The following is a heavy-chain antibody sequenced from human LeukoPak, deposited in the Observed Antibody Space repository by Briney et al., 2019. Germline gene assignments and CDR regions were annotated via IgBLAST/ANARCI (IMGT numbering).Heavy chain of an antibody. J-gene: IGHJ3*02. CDR3: AKSPPSWDAFDI. CDR2: ISYSGSA. CDR1: GASITNYY. V-gene: IGHV4-59*01. Sequence: PSETLSLTCTVSGASITNYYWGWIRQPPGKKLEWIGYISYSGSANYNPSLKSRVTMSVDTSKNQFSLNLTSVTAADTAVYYCAKSPPSWDAFDIWGQGTMVTVSS.